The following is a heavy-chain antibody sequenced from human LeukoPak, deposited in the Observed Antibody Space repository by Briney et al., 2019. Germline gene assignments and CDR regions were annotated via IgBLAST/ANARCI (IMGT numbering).Heavy chain of an antibody. Sequence: GGSLRLSCAASGFNFGRYWMSWVRQAPGKGLEWLGNIRQDGNQKYYVDSVKGRFTMSRDNARKSLYLQMNTLRVEDTAVYYCARDEGEYDTTYRFDYWGQGTLVTVSS. D-gene: IGHD2/OR15-2a*01. CDR2: IRQDGNQK. CDR1: GFNFGRYW. J-gene: IGHJ4*02. V-gene: IGHV3-7*01. CDR3: ARDEGEYDTTYRFDY.